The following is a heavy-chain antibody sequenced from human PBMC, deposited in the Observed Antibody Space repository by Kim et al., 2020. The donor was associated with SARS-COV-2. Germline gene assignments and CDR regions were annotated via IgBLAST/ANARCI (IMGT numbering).Heavy chain of an antibody. CDR1: GFTFSSYG. CDR2: ISYDGSNK. Sequence: GGSLRLSCAASGFTFSSYGMHWVRQAPGKGLEWVAVISYDGSNKYYADSVKGRFTISRDNSKNTLYLQMNSLRAEDTAVYYCAKDKAFPKWGYYYYYGMDVWGQGTTVTVSS. V-gene: IGHV3-30*18. CDR3: AKDKAFPKWGYYYYYGMDV. D-gene: IGHD1-26*01. J-gene: IGHJ6*02.